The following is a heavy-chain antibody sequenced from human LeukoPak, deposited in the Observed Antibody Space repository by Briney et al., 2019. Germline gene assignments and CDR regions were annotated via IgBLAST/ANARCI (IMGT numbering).Heavy chain of an antibody. J-gene: IGHJ4*02. Sequence: SETLSLTCTVSGGSISSYYWSWIRQPAGKGLEWIGRIYTSGSTNYNPSLKSRVTMSVDTSKNQFSLKLSSVTAADTAVYYCARGRVGGGSYPRPFDYWGQGTLVTVSS. CDR2: IYTSGST. CDR1: GGSISSYY. CDR3: ARGRVGGGSYPRPFDY. V-gene: IGHV4-4*07. D-gene: IGHD1-26*01.